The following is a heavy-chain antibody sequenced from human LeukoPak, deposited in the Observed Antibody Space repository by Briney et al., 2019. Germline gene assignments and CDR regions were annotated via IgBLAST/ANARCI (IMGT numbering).Heavy chain of an antibody. CDR1: GYSFTNYW. J-gene: IGHJ4*02. CDR3: ARQKGYSYGYNYFDY. D-gene: IGHD5-18*01. V-gene: IGHV5-51*01. Sequence: GESLQISCQGSGYSFTNYWIGWVRQMPGKGLEWMGIIYPDDSDTRYSPSFQGQVTISADKSISTAYLQWSSLKASDTAMYYCARQKGYSYGYNYFDYWGQGTLVTVSS. CDR2: IYPDDSDT.